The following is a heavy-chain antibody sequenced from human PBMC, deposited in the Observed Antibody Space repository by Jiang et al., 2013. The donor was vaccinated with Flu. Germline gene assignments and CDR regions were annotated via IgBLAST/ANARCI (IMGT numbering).Heavy chain of an antibody. V-gene: IGHV3-23*01. CDR2: LVVVGDST. CDR3: AKDRWSNDHGAFDI. CDR1: GFAFSTYA. Sequence: VQPGGSLRLSCAASGFAFSTYAMSWGPPGSEGRGWIGSHLLVVVGDSTYYADSVKGRFTISRDSSKNTVYVQMNGLRVDDTAVYYCAKDRWSNDHGAFDIWGQGTTVTVSS. J-gene: IGHJ3*02. D-gene: IGHD3-16*01.